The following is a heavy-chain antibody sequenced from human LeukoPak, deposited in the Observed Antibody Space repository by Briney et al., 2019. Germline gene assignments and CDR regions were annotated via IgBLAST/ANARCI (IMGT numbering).Heavy chain of an antibody. J-gene: IGHJ4*02. CDR2: IFSNDEK. D-gene: IGHD6-13*01. CDR1: GGSISSGDYY. V-gene: IGHV2-26*01. Sequence: ETLSLTCTVSGGSISSGDYYWSWIRQPPGKALEWLAHIFSNDEKSYSTSLKSRLTISKDTSKSQVVLTMTNMDPVDTATYYCARILRSSWYVYDYWGQGTLVTVSS. CDR3: ARILRSSWYVYDY.